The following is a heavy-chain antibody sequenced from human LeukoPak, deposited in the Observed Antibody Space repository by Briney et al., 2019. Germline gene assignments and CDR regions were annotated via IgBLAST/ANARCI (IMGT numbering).Heavy chain of an antibody. D-gene: IGHD6-19*01. V-gene: IGHV4-30-4*02. J-gene: IGHJ5*02. CDR2: IYYSGST. CDR3: AREVTGTAVAGTVWFDP. CDR1: GGSISSGDYY. Sequence: SETLSLTCTVSGGSISSGDYYWSWIRQPPGKGLEWIGYIYYSGSTYYNPSLKSRVTISVDTSKNQFSLKLSSVTAADTAVYYCAREVTGTAVAGTVWFDPWGQGTLVTVSS.